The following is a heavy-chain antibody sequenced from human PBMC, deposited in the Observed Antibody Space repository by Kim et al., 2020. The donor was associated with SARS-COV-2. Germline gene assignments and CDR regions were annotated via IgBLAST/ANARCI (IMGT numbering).Heavy chain of an antibody. V-gene: IGHV4-30-2*01. D-gene: IGHD3-10*01. CDR2: IYYSGST. J-gene: IGHJ6*02. CDR1: GGSISSGGYS. CDR3: ARGYGSGSPYGMDV. Sequence: SETLSLTCAVSGGSISSGGYSWSWIRQPPGKGLEWIGYIYYSGSTYYNPSLKSRVTISVDRTKNQFSLKLSSVTAADTAVYYCARGYGSGSPYGMDVWGQGTTDTVS.